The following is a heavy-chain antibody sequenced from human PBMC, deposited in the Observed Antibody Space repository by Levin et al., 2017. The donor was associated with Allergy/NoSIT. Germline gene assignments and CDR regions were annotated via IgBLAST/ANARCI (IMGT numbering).Heavy chain of an antibody. V-gene: IGHV3-21*01. CDR2: ISSSSSYI. J-gene: IGHJ4*02. Sequence: MSGGSLRLSCAASGFTFRSYNMNWVRQAPGKGLEWVSSISSSSSYIYYADSVKGRFTISRDNAKNSLYLQMNSLRAEDTAVYYCARLSEQWNLDYWGQGTLVTVSS. CDR3: ARLSEQWNLDY. D-gene: IGHD6-19*01. CDR1: GFTFRSYN.